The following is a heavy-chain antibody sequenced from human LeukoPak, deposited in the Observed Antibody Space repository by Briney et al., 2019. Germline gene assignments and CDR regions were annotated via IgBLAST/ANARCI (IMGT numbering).Heavy chain of an antibody. CDR2: INHSGST. V-gene: IGHV4-34*01. CDR1: GGSFSGYY. J-gene: IGHJ6*03. D-gene: IGHD5-18*01. CDR3: ARVGYSYVINDWSRTGLGAYPTKYYYHMDV. Sequence: SETLSLTCAVYGGSFSGYYWRWIRQPPGKGLEWIGEINHSGSTNYNPSLKSRGTISGDTSKNQFSLKLSSVTAADTAVYFCARVGYSYVINDWSRTGLGAYPTKYYYHMDVWGKGTTVTVSS.